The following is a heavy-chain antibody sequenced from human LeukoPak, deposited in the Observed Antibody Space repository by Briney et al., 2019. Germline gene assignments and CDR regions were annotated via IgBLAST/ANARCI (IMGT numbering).Heavy chain of an antibody. Sequence: GASVKVSCKASGGTFSSYAISWVRQAPGQGLEWMGGIIPIFGTANYAQKFQGRVTITTDESTSTAYMELSSLRSEDTAVYYCAREIAAAGPSRFDYWGQGTLVTVSS. CDR3: AREIAAAGPSRFDY. J-gene: IGHJ4*02. CDR2: IIPIFGTA. V-gene: IGHV1-69*05. CDR1: GGTFSSYA. D-gene: IGHD6-13*01.